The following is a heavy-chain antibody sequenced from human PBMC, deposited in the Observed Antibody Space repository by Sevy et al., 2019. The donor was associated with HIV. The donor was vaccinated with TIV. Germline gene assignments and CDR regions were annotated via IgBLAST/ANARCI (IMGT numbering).Heavy chain of an antibody. D-gene: IGHD6-13*01. CDR1: GYTFTSYY. Sequence: ASVKVSCKASGYTFTSYYMHWVRQAPGQGLEWMGIINPSGGSTSYAQKFQGRVTMTRDTSTGTVYMELSGLRSEDTAVYYCASSWYGVDYWGQGTLVTVSS. J-gene: IGHJ4*02. V-gene: IGHV1-46*01. CDR2: INPSGGST. CDR3: ASSWYGVDY.